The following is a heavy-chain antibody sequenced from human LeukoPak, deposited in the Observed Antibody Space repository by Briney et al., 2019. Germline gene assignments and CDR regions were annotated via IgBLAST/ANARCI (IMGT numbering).Heavy chain of an antibody. Sequence: GGSLRLSCAASGFTFDDYGMSWVRQAPGKGLEWVSRINWNGGRTGYADSVKGRFTISRDNSKNTLYLQMNSLRAEDTAVYYCTTESVVAAHDAFDIWGQGTMVTVSS. CDR2: INWNGGRT. CDR3: TTESVVAAHDAFDI. V-gene: IGHV3-20*04. D-gene: IGHD2-15*01. J-gene: IGHJ3*02. CDR1: GFTFDDYG.